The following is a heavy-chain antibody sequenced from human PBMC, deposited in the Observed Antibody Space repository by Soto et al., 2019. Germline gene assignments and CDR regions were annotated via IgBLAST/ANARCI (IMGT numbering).Heavy chain of an antibody. J-gene: IGHJ4*02. V-gene: IGHV4-31*03. CDR1: GGSISSFCYY. Sequence: SETLSLTCTVSGGSISSFCYYWSWIRQHPGKGLEWIGYIYYSGSTYYNPSLKSRVTISVDTPKNQFSLKLSSVTAADTAVYYCARSEATGLDYWGQGTLVTVSS. CDR3: ARSEATGLDY. CDR2: IYYSGST. D-gene: IGHD1-26*01.